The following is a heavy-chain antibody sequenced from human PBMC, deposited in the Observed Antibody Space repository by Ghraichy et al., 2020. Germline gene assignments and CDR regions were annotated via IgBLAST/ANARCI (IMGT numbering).Heavy chain of an antibody. CDR2: VSYSGST. V-gene: IGHV4-59*01. CDR3: ASSLGGVSGSYRYDY. Sequence: SETLSLTCTVSGDSIINYFWSWIRQPPGKGLEWIGYVSYSGSTDYNPSLKSRVTISLDTSKNQFSLKLSSVTAADTAVYYCASSLGGVSGSYRYDYWGQGTLVTVSS. J-gene: IGHJ4*02. CDR1: GDSIINYF. D-gene: IGHD1-26*01.